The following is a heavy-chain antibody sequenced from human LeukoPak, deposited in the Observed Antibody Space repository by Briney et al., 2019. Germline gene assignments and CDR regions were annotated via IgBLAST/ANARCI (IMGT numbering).Heavy chain of an antibody. CDR3: TTDAGDYVWGSYLCDY. CDR1: GFTFSNAW. D-gene: IGHD3-16*01. Sequence: PGGSLRLSCAASGFTFSNAWMSWVRQAPGKGLEWVGRIKSKTDGGTTDYAAPVKGRFTISRDDSKNTLYPQMNSLKTEDTAVYYCTTDAGDYVWGSYLCDYWGQGTLVTVSS. V-gene: IGHV3-15*01. CDR2: IKSKTDGGTT. J-gene: IGHJ4*02.